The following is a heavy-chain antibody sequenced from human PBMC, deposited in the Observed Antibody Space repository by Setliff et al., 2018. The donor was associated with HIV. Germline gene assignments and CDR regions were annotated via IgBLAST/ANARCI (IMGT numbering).Heavy chain of an antibody. CDR3: ARAQMHRGVVSWSLYYFDY. CDR2: IYENAYA. J-gene: IGHJ4*02. D-gene: IGHD3-10*01. CDR1: GGSMNNYY. V-gene: IGHV4-59*01. Sequence: SETLSLTCTVSGGSMNNYYWNWIRQTPGKGLEWIGYIYENAYAHYTVSLRSRVTVSMDTSKNHFSLTLGSVTAADRAVYYCARAQMHRGVVSWSLYYFDYWGQGALVTVSS.